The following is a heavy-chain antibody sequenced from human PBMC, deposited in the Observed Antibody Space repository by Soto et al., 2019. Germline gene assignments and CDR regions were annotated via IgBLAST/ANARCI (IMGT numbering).Heavy chain of an antibody. CDR3: AKDLYSSSWGYFQH. J-gene: IGHJ1*01. CDR2: ISGSGSST. CDR1: GFTFSNSW. Sequence: PGGSLRLSCAASGFTFSNSWVSWFRQAPGKGLEWVSAISGSGSSTYYADSVKGRFTISRDNPKNTLYLQMNSLRAEDTAVYYCAKDLYSSSWGYFQHWGQGTLVTLSS. V-gene: IGHV3-23*01. D-gene: IGHD6-13*01.